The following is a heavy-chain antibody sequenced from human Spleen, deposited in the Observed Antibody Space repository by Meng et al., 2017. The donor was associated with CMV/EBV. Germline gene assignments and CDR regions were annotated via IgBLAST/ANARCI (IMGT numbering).Heavy chain of an antibody. CDR3: AKVGSSGWYGGLDY. CDR1: GFTFINYP. J-gene: IGHJ4*02. CDR2: ISYDGTNK. V-gene: IGHV3-30*18. D-gene: IGHD6-19*01. Sequence: LSLTCAASGFTFINYPMHWVRQSPGKGLEWVAIISYDGTNKYYADSVKGRFTISRDNSKNTLYLQMNSLRAEDTAVYYCAKVGSSGWYGGLDYWGQGTLVTVSS.